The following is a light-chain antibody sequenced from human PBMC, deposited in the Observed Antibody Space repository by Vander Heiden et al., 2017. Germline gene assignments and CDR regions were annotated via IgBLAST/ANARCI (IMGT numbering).Light chain of an antibody. CDR2: DAS. V-gene: IGKV3-11*01. CDR3: QQRSNWPLMYT. J-gene: IGKJ2*01. Sequence: EIVLTQSPATLSLSPGERATLSCRASQSVSSYLAWYQQKPGQAPRRLIYDASNRATGITARFSGSGSGTDFTLTISSLEPEDFAVYYCQQRSNWPLMYTFGQGTKLEIK. CDR1: QSVSSY.